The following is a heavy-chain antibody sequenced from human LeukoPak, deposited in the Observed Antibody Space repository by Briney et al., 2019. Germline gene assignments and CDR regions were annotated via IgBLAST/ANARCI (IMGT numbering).Heavy chain of an antibody. D-gene: IGHD3-10*01. V-gene: IGHV3-33*01. CDR3: ARGMVRGVINYYYYGMDV. Sequence: GGSLRLSCAASGFTFSSYGMHWVRQAPGKGLEWVAVIWYDGSNKYYADSVKGRFTISRDNSKNTLYLQMNSLRAEDTAVYYCARGMVRGVINYYYYGMDVWGKGTTSPSPQ. CDR2: IWYDGSNK. CDR1: GFTFSSYG. J-gene: IGHJ6*04.